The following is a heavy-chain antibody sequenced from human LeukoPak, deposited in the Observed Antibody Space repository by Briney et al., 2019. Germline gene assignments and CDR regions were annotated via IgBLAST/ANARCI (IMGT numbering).Heavy chain of an antibody. J-gene: IGHJ5*02. D-gene: IGHD2-21*02. CDR3: ARETEGLDL. CDR2: ISYDGSDK. CDR1: GFTFSGFA. Sequence: GGSLRLSCAGSGFTFSGFAMHWVRQAPGKGLEWVTIISYDGSDKYYADSVKGRFTISRDNSKNTLYLQMNNQRAEDTAMFYCARETEGLDLWGQGTLVTVSS. V-gene: IGHV3-30-3*01.